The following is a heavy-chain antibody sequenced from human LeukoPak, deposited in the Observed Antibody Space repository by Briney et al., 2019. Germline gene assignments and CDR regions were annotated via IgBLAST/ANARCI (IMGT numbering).Heavy chain of an antibody. CDR3: ARGYFYDSSGYCGNLDY. V-gene: IGHV3-20*04. CDR1: GFTFDEYG. CDR2: INWNGGST. D-gene: IGHD3-22*01. Sequence: GGSLRLSCAASGFTFDEYGMNWVRPAPGKGLEWVSGINWNGGSTGYADAVKGRFTIHRDNAKKSLYLQMHSLRAEDTALYYCARGYFYDSSGYCGNLDYWGQGTLVTVSS. J-gene: IGHJ4*02.